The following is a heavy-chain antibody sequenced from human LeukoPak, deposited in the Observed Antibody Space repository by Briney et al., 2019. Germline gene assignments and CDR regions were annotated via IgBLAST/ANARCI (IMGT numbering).Heavy chain of an antibody. Sequence: SQTLSLTCTVSGGSISSGGYYWSWIRQHPGKGLEWIGYIYYSGSTYYNPSLKSRVTISVDTSKNQFSLKLSSVTAADTAVYYCARWFGELGYYFDYWGQGTLVTVSS. CDR3: ARWFGELGYYFDY. V-gene: IGHV4-31*03. CDR2: IYYSGST. J-gene: IGHJ4*02. CDR1: GGSISSGGYY. D-gene: IGHD3-10*01.